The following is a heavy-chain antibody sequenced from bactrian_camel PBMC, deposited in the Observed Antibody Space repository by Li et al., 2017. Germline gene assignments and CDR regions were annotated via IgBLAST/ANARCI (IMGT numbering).Heavy chain of an antibody. CDR2: IITDGSRT. CDR3: ASNAVDY. CDR1: GFTFSSYY. V-gene: IGHV3S40*01. Sequence: EVQLVESGGGLVQPGGSLRLSCAASGFTFSSYYMSWVRQAPGKGLEWVSTIITDGSRTYYADSVKGRFTVERDNGPNTVWLQMDGLQSDDTALYYCASNAVDYWGQGTQVTVS. J-gene: IGHJ4*01.